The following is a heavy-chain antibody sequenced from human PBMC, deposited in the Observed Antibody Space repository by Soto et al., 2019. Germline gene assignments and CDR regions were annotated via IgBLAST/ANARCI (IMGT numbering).Heavy chain of an antibody. CDR3: ARDGGDYMDV. V-gene: IGHV4-59*01. D-gene: IGHD3-16*01. CDR1: GGSISSYY. CDR2: IYYSGST. J-gene: IGHJ6*03. Sequence: SETLSLTCTVSGGSISSYYWSWIRQPPGKGLEWIGYIYYSGSTNYNPSLESRVTISVDTSKNQFSLKLSSVTAADTAVYYCARDGGDYMDVWGKGTTVTVSS.